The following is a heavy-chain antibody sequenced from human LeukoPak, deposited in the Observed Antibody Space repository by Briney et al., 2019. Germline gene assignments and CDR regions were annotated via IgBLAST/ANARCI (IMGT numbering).Heavy chain of an antibody. CDR1: GFTFYDYA. D-gene: IGHD6-13*01. Sequence: GRSLRLSCAASGFTFYDYAMHWVRHAPGKGLEWVSGISWNSGSIGYADSVKGRFTISRDNAKNSLYLQMNSLRAEDTALYYCAKDKYIAAAGSFDYWGQGTLVTVSS. CDR3: AKDKYIAAAGSFDY. CDR2: ISWNSGSI. V-gene: IGHV3-9*01. J-gene: IGHJ4*02.